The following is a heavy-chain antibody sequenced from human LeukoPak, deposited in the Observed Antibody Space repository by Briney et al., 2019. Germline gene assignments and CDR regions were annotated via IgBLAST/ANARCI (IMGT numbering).Heavy chain of an antibody. V-gene: IGHV3-23*01. CDR1: GFTFSSYA. D-gene: IGHD6-19*01. J-gene: IGHJ4*02. CDR2: ISGGGGST. Sequence: GGSLRLSCAASGFTFSSYAMSWVRQAPGKGLEWVSAISGGGGSTYYADSVKGRFTISRDNSKNTLYLQMNSLRAEDTAVYYCAKDLFGGIAVAGTFDYWGQGTLVTVSS. CDR3: AKDLFGGIAVAGTFDY.